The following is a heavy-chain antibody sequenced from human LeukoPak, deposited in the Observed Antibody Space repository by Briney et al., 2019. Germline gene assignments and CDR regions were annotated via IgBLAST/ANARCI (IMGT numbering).Heavy chain of an antibody. J-gene: IGHJ4*02. CDR1: GGSISSGSYY. V-gene: IGHV4-61*02. D-gene: IGHD2/OR15-2a*01. CDR2: IYTSGST. Sequence: SETLSLTCTVSGGSISSGSYYWSWIRQPAGKGLEWIGRIYTSGSTNYNPSLKSRVTMSVDTSKNQFSLKLSSVTAADTAVYYCARDAANRGTDYWGQGTLVTVSS. CDR3: ARDAANRGTDY.